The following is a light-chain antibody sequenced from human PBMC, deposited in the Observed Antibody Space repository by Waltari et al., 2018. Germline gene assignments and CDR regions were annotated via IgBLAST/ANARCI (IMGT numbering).Light chain of an antibody. V-gene: IGLV1-40*01. CDR3: QSYDSIVSAWL. J-gene: IGLJ3*02. CDR1: SSNIGAGYD. CDR2: GHN. Sequence: QSVLTQPPSVSGAPGQSITISCTGSSSNIGAGYDVHWYQHLPGTAPKLLIYGHNNRPSGVPDRFFGSKSVTPASLAITCLQAVDEAYYYCQSYDSIVSAWLFGGGTKLTVV.